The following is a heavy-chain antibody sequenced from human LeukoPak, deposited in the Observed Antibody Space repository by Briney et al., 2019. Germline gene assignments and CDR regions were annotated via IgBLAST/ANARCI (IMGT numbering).Heavy chain of an antibody. D-gene: IGHD2-8*01. CDR2: FDPEDGET. CDR1: GYTLTELS. V-gene: IGHV1-24*01. CDR3: ARGRDCTNGVCLYFDY. Sequence: ASVKVSCKVSGYTLTELSMHWVRQAPGKGLEWMGGFDPEDGETIYAQKFQGRVTMTEDTSTSTAYMELRSLRSDDTAVYYCARGRDCTNGVCLYFDYWGQGTLVTVSS. J-gene: IGHJ4*02.